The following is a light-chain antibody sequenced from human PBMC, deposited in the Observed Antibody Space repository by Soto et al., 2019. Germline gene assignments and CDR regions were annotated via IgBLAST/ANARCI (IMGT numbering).Light chain of an antibody. CDR3: TSYTSDSTYV. CDR2: DVC. CDR1: STDFGRYNY. Sequence: QSVLTQPASVSGSPGQSITISCTGTSTDFGRYNYVSWYQQHPGKAPKLMVYDVCNRPSWVSNRFSGSKSGITASLTISGFQAEDEADCYCTSYTSDSTYVFGTGTKVTVL. J-gene: IGLJ1*01. V-gene: IGLV2-14*01.